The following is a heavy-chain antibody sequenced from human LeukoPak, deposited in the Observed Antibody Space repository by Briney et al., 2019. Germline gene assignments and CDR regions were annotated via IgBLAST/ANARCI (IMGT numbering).Heavy chain of an antibody. Sequence: LETLSLTCTVSGGSIRTYYWSWIRQPPGKGLEWVGYLFSSGTTNYNPSLKSRVTMSVDMSKNQFSLRLTSVTAADTAVYYCARHGGNLGSFNFWGQGTLVTVSS. CDR3: ARHGGNLGSFNF. CDR2: LFSSGTT. J-gene: IGHJ4*02. V-gene: IGHV4-59*08. CDR1: GGSIRTYY. D-gene: IGHD3-16*01.